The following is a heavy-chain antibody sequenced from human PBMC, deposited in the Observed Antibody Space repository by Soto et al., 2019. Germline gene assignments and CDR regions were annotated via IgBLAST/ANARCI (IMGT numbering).Heavy chain of an antibody. CDR2: INPNSGGT. V-gene: IGHV1-2*02. Sequence: GASVKVSCKASGYTFTGYYMHWVRQAPGQGLEWMGWINPNSGGTNYAQKFQGRVTVTRDTSISTAYMELSRLRSDDTAVYYCARDPDIVVVVAATGYGMDVWGQGTTVTVSS. D-gene: IGHD2-15*01. J-gene: IGHJ6*02. CDR3: ARDPDIVVVVAATGYGMDV. CDR1: GYTFTGYY.